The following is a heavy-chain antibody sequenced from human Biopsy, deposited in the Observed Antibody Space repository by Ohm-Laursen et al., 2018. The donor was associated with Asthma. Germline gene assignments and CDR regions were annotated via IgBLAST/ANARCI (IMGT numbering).Heavy chain of an antibody. V-gene: IGHV4-61*01. CDR2: IYYTGRD. J-gene: IGHJ6*02. CDR1: GGSVSTGSCY. Sequence: TLSLTCVVSGGSVSTGSCYWSWIRQPPGKGLEWLGYIYYTGRDNYNPSLKSRVPISVDTSKNQFSLRLNSVTAADPAVYYCARGPNYHGSGRAPIGMDVWGQGTTVTVSS. CDR3: ARGPNYHGSGRAPIGMDV. D-gene: IGHD3-10*01.